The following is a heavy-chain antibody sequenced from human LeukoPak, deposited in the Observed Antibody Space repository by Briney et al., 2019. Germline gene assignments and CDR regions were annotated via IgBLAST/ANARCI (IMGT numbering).Heavy chain of an antibody. CDR2: ISYDGSNK. CDR3: AKDGALGAGYCSSTSCYSAYFQH. CDR1: GFTFSSYG. V-gene: IGHV3-30*18. J-gene: IGHJ1*01. D-gene: IGHD2-2*01. Sequence: PGGSLRLSCAASGFTFSSYGMHWVRQAPGKGLEWVAVISYDGSNKYYADSVKGRFTISRDNSKNTLYLQMNSLRAEDTAVYYCAKDGALGAGYCSSTSCYSAYFQHWGQGTLVTVSS.